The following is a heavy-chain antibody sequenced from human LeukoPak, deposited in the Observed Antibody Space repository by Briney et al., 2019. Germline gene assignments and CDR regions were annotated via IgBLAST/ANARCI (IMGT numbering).Heavy chain of an antibody. CDR3: ARDVYYYGSGSYSAFDY. Sequence: PGGSLRLSCAASGFTFSSYGMHWVRQAPGKGLEWVAVIWYDGSNKYYAGSVKGRFTISRDNSKNTLYLQMNRLRAEDTAVYYCARDVYYYGSGSYSAFDYWGQGTLVTVSS. V-gene: IGHV3-33*01. D-gene: IGHD3-10*01. CDR2: IWYDGSNK. CDR1: GFTFSSYG. J-gene: IGHJ4*02.